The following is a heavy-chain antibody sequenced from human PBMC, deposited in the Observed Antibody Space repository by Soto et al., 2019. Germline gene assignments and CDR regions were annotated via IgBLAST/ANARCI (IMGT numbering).Heavy chain of an antibody. Sequence: PSETLSLTCSVSGGSISSSSYYWGWLRQPPGKGLEWIGSIYYSGSTYYNPSLKSRVTISVDTSKNQFSLQLSSVTAADTSVYYCARQGREDSDCFDYWGQGTLVTVSS. V-gene: IGHV4-39*01. D-gene: IGHD4-4*01. CDR1: GGSISSSSYY. J-gene: IGHJ4*02. CDR3: ARQGREDSDCFDY. CDR2: IYYSGST.